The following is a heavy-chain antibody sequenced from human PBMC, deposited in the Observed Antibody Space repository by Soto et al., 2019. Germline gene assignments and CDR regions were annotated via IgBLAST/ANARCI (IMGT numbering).Heavy chain of an antibody. Sequence: ASVKVSCKASGYTFTSYGISWVRQAPGQGLEWMGWISAYNGDTNYAQKFQGRVTMTTDTSTGTAYMELRSLRSDDTAVYYCARHNSQWPNWPDPWGQGTLVTVSS. D-gene: IGHD1-1*01. V-gene: IGHV1-18*01. CDR2: ISAYNGDT. J-gene: IGHJ5*02. CDR3: ARHNSQWPNWPDP. CDR1: GYTFTSYG.